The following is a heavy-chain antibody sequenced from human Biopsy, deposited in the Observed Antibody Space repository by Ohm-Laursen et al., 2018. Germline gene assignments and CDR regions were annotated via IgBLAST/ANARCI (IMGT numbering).Heavy chain of an antibody. CDR1: GLRFSMYA. CDR2: IGGSGGGT. V-gene: IGHV3-23*01. Sequence: GSLRLSCAASGLRFSMYAMSWVRQAPGKGLEWVSAIGGSGGGTYYADPVKGRFTISRDDSKNTVYLQMNSLRVEDRAVYYCARPMSRVVAYGMDVWGQGTTVTVSS. CDR3: ARPMSRVVAYGMDV. J-gene: IGHJ6*02. D-gene: IGHD2-15*01.